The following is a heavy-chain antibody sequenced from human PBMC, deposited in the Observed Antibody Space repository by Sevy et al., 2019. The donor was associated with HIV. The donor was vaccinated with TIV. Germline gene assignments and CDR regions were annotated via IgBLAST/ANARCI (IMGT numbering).Heavy chain of an antibody. V-gene: IGHV4-31*03. CDR3: AGDKGSSGYYYY. J-gene: IGHJ4*02. D-gene: IGHD3-22*01. CDR2: IYYSGST. CDR1: GGSISSGGYY. Sequence: SETLSLTCTVSGGSISSGGYYWSWIRQHPGKGLEWIGYIYYSGSTYYNPSLKSRVTISVDTSKNQFSLKLSSVTAADTAVYYCAGDKGSSGYYYYWGQGTLVTVSS.